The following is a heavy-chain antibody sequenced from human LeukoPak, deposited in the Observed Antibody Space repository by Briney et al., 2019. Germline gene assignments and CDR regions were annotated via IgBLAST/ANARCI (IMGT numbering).Heavy chain of an antibody. CDR1: GGSISSGGYF. J-gene: IGHJ4*02. CDR2: MHNSENA. Sequence: PSETLSLTCTVSGGSISSGGYFWSWIRQHPGKGLEWIGYMHNSENADYNPSLKSRVTISVDTSKNQISLKVNSVTAADTAVYYCAREAASSSWYIDYWGQGTLVTVSS. CDR3: AREAASSSWYIDY. D-gene: IGHD6-13*01. V-gene: IGHV4-31*03.